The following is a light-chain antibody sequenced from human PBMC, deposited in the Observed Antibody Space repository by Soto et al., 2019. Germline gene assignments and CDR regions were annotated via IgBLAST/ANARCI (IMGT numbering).Light chain of an antibody. CDR3: MQGTHWPPT. CDR2: QVS. Sequence: DVVMTQSPLSLSVTLGQPASISCWSSQSIVYSDGHAYLNWFHQRPGQSPRRLSYQVSKRDSGVPDRFSGSGAGTDFTLKISRVEAEDVGVYYCMQGTHWPPTFGRGTKVEIK. CDR1: QSIVYSDGHAY. J-gene: IGKJ1*01. V-gene: IGKV2-30*01.